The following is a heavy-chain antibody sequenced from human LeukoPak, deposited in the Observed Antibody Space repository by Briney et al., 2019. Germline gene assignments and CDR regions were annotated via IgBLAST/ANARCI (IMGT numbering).Heavy chain of an antibody. CDR2: INPNSGGT. V-gene: IGHV1-2*02. CDR3: AREQYHYDSSGWIDY. J-gene: IGHJ4*02. CDR1: GYTFTGYY. Sequence: ASVKVSCKASGYTFTGYYMHWVRQAPGQGLEWMGWINPNSGGTNYAQKFQGRVTMTRDTSISTAYMELSRLRSDDTAVYYCAREQYHYDSSGWIDYWGQGTLVTVSS. D-gene: IGHD3-22*01.